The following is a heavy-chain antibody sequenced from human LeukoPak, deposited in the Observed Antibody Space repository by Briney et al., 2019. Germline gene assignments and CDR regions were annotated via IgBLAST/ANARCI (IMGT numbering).Heavy chain of an antibody. CDR1: GFTVSSNY. D-gene: IGHD3-22*01. CDR2: ISGSGGST. V-gene: IGHV3-23*01. Sequence: GGSLRLSCAASGFTVSSNYMSWVRQAPGKGLEWVSAISGSGGSTYYADSVKGRFTISRDNSKNTLYLQMNSLRAEDTAVYYCARSYYYDSSGKNDGLNFDYWGQGTLVTVSS. CDR3: ARSYYYDSSGKNDGLNFDY. J-gene: IGHJ4*02.